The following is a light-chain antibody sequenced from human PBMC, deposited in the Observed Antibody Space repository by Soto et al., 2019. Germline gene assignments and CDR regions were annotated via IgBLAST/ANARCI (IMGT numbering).Light chain of an antibody. J-gene: IGKJ2*01. V-gene: IGKV1-39*01. Sequence: DIQMTQSPSSLSASIGDRVTITCRASQSVRTHLNWYHQKPGKAPELLIYAASSLQAGVPSRFSGSGSGTDFTLTISSLHPEDFGDYYCQQSYSPPRTFGQGTNREIK. CDR1: QSVRTH. CDR2: AAS. CDR3: QQSYSPPRT.